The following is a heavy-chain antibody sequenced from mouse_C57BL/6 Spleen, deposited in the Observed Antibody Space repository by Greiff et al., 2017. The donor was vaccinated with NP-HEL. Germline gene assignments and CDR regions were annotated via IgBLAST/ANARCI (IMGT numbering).Heavy chain of an antibody. CDR1: GFTFSSYG. CDR2: ISSGGSYT. Sequence: EVQLVESGGDLVKPGGSLKLSCAASGFTFSSYGMSWVRQTPDKRLEWVATISSGGSYTYYPDSVKGRFTISRDNAKNTLYLQMSSLKSEDTAMYYCARLYDYDRNYFDYWGQGTTLTVSS. D-gene: IGHD2-4*01. V-gene: IGHV5-6*01. CDR3: ARLYDYDRNYFDY. J-gene: IGHJ2*01.